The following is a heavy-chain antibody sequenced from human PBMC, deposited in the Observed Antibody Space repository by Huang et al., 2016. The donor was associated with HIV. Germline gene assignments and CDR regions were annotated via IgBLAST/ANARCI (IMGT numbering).Heavy chain of an antibody. CDR3: ARHERWAMVRGVPQWGFDY. V-gene: IGHV4-39*01. Sequence: QLQLQESGPGLVKPSETLSLTCTVSGGSISSSSYYWGWIRQPPGKGLEWIGNIYYNWITYYHPSLKCRVTISVEPAKNQCSLKLSSVTAADTAVYYCARHERWAMVRGVPQWGFDYWGQGTLVTVSS. D-gene: IGHD3-10*01. CDR1: GGSISSSSYY. J-gene: IGHJ4*02. CDR2: IYYNWIT.